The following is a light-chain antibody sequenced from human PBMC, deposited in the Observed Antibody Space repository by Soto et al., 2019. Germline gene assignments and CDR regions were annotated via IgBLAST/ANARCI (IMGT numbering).Light chain of an antibody. CDR1: QGISSY. V-gene: IGKV1-9*01. Sequence: IQLTQSPSSLSASVGDRVTITCRASQGISSYLAWYQQKPGKAPKLLIYAASTLQSGVPSRFSGSGSGTEFTLTISSLQPDDFATYYCQQYDNLPPLTFGGGTKVDIK. CDR2: AAS. J-gene: IGKJ4*01. CDR3: QQYDNLPPLT.